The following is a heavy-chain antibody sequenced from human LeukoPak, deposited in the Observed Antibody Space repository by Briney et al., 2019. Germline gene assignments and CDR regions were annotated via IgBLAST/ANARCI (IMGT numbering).Heavy chain of an antibody. Sequence: SQTLSLTCAISGDSVSGSPTVWNWIRQSPSRGLEWLGRAYYRSKWYIDYAVSVKGRITITPDTSKNQFSLQLNSVTPEDTAVYYCARGAVRGGTNFDYWGQGTLVTVSS. CDR2: AYYRSKWYI. CDR3: ARGAVRGGTNFDY. J-gene: IGHJ4*02. D-gene: IGHD3-10*01. V-gene: IGHV6-1*01. CDR1: GDSVSGSPTV.